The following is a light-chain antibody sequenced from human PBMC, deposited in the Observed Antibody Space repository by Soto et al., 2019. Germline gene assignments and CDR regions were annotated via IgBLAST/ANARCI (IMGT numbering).Light chain of an antibody. CDR3: SSYTSSSTPYV. V-gene: IGLV2-14*01. CDR2: EVS. Sequence: QSALTQPASVSGSPGQSITISCTGTSSDVGGYNYVSWYQHHPGKAPKLIIYEVSSRPSGVHNRFSGSKSRNTASLTISGLQAEDEADYYCSSYTSSSTPYVFGPGTKLTVL. J-gene: IGLJ1*01. CDR1: SSDVGGYNY.